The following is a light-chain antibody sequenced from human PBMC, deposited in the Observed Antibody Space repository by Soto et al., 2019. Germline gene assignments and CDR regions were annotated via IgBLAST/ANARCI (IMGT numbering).Light chain of an antibody. CDR2: KDS. Sequence: SYELTQPPSVSVSPGQTARITCSGDALPKQYAYWYQQKPGQAPVLVIYKDSERPSGIPERFSGSSSGTTVTLTISGVQAEDEADYYCQSADSSGTFYVFATGTKLTVL. J-gene: IGLJ1*01. CDR3: QSADSSGTFYV. CDR1: ALPKQY. V-gene: IGLV3-25*02.